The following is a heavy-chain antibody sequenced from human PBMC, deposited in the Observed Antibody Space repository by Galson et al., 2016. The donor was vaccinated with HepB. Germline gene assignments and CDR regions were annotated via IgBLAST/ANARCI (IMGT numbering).Heavy chain of an antibody. CDR3: AREYFQEGTDYYHLDF. CDR1: GYTLGDYG. V-gene: IGHV1-18*01. D-gene: IGHD3-9*01. CDR2: INTDNLKT. Sequence: SVKVSCKASGYTLGDYGISWVRQAPGQGLEWMGWINTDNLKTNYAQKLQGRVTMTTETATNTAYMELGSLRSDDTAVYFCAREYFQEGTDYYHLDFWGQGTLVTVSS. J-gene: IGHJ4*02.